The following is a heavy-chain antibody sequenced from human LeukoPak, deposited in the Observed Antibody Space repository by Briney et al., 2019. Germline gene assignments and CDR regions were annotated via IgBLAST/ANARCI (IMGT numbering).Heavy chain of an antibody. CDR2: IYHSGST. CDR3: ARADYGSGSYYPYFDY. V-gene: IGHV4-30-2*01. J-gene: IGHJ4*02. D-gene: IGHD3-10*01. CDR1: GFTFSSYS. Sequence: LRLSCAASGFTFSSYSMNWVRQAPGKGLEWIGYIYHSGSTYYNPSLKSRVTISVDRSKNQFSLKLSSVTAADTAVYYCARADYGSGSYYPYFDYWGQGTLVTVSS.